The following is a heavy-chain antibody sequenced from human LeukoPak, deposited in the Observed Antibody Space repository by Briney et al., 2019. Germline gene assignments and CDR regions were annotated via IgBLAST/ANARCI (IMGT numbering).Heavy chain of an antibody. V-gene: IGHV3-23*01. CDR3: AKETALVGGHAAIFDH. J-gene: IGHJ4*02. CDR2: ISGSGITT. Sequence: GGSLRLSCAASGFTFSSYWMSWVRQAPGKGPGWVSSISGSGITTNYADSVKGRFTISREYSNNPLYLQMSSLRAEDTAIYYCAKETALVGGHAAIFDHWGQGTLVTVPS. D-gene: IGHD3-3*01. CDR1: GFTFSSYW.